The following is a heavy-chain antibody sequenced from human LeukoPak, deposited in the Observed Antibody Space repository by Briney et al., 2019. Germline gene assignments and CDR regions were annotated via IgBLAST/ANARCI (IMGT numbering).Heavy chain of an antibody. Sequence: GSSVKVSCKASGGTFSSYAISWVRQAPGQGLEWMGGIIPIFGTANYAQKFQGRVTITTDESTSTAYMELSSLRSEGTAVYYCARDRVDYGSGSYHWFDPWGQGTLVTVSS. D-gene: IGHD3-10*01. J-gene: IGHJ5*02. CDR2: IIPIFGTA. CDR1: GGTFSSYA. V-gene: IGHV1-69*05. CDR3: ARDRVDYGSGSYHWFDP.